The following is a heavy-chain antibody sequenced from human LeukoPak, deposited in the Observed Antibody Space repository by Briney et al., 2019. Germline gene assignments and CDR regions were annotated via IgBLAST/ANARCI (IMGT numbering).Heavy chain of an antibody. Sequence: GGSLRLSCAASGFTFSSYSMNWVRQAPGKGLEWVSYISSSSTIFYADSVKGRFTISRDNAKNSLYLQMNSLRDEDTAVYYCARDLGSSWYDGPDYWGQGTLVTVSS. CDR3: ARDLGSSWYDGPDY. D-gene: IGHD6-13*01. V-gene: IGHV3-48*02. CDR1: GFTFSSYS. CDR2: ISSSSTI. J-gene: IGHJ4*02.